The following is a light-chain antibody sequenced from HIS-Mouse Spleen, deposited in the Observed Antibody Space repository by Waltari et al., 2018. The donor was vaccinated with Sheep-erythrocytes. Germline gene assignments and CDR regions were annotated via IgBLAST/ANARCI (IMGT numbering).Light chain of an antibody. CDR1: KLGDKY. CDR2: QDS. V-gene: IGLV3-1*01. Sequence: SYELTQPPSVSVSPGQTASITCSGDKLGDKYACWYQQTPGQSPVLVIYQDSKRPSGIPERFAGCNSGNTATLTISGTQAMDEADYYCQAWDSSTVVFGGGTKLTVL. J-gene: IGLJ2*01. CDR3: QAWDSSTVV.